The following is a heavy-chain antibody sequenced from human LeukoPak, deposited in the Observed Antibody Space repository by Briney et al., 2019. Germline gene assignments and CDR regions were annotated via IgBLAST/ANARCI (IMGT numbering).Heavy chain of an antibody. J-gene: IGHJ4*02. Sequence: ASVKVSCKASGGTFINSAISWVRQAPGQGLEWMGGIIPVFGTPNYAQKFQGRVTITTDESTSTAYMELRSLRSEDTAVYYCARQIKVAIGVGYFDYWGQGTLVTVSS. CDR2: IIPVFGTP. V-gene: IGHV1-69*05. CDR3: ARQIKVAIGVGYFDY. D-gene: IGHD2-8*02. CDR1: GGTFINSA.